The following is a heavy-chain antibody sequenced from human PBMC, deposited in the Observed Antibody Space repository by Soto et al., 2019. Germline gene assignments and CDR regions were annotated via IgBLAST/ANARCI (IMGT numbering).Heavy chain of an antibody. CDR3: ARGWGLAAADWFDP. Sequence: PSETLSLTCTVSGGSISSSRYYWGWIRQPPGKGLEWIGTIYYSGSTYYNPSLKSRVTISVDTSKNQFSLKLSSVTAADTAVYYCARGWGLAAADWFDPWGQGTLVTVSS. CDR2: IYYSGST. V-gene: IGHV4-39*01. J-gene: IGHJ5*02. D-gene: IGHD6-13*01. CDR1: GGSISSSRYY.